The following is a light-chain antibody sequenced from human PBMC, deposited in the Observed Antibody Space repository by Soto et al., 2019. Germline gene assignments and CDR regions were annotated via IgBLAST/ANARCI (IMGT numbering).Light chain of an antibody. Sequence: NSMLTQPHSVSESPGKTVTISCTRSSGSIASNYVQWYQQRPGSAPTTVIYEDNQRPSGVPDRFSGSIDSSSNSASLTISGLMTEDEADYYCQSYDSVVVFGGGTKLTVL. V-gene: IGLV6-57*04. CDR2: EDN. CDR3: QSYDSVVV. CDR1: SGSIASNY. J-gene: IGLJ2*01.